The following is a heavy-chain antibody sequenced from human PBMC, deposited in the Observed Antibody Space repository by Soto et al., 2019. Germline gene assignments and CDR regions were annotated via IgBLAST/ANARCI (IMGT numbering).Heavy chain of an antibody. Sequence: PSETLSLTCSVSDDSINSDKYYWGWVRQPPGKGLEWIGSIYYRGNAYYNPSLQTRVTISLDKSKSQFSLKLNSVTAADSAVYFCARLEGLATISYYFDFWGPGALVTVSS. V-gene: IGHV4-39*01. CDR1: DDSINSDKYY. J-gene: IGHJ4*02. CDR3: ARLEGLATISYYFDF. D-gene: IGHD5-12*01. CDR2: IYYRGNA.